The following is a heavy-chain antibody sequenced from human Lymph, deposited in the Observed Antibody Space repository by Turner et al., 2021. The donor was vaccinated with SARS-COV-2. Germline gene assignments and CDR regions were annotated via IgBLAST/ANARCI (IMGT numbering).Heavy chain of an antibody. CDR1: GFTFSSHG. CDR3: AREGDALAGGMDV. J-gene: IGHJ6*02. CDR2: IWYDGSNK. Sequence: QMQLVESGGGVVQPGRSLRLSCAASGFTFSSHGMHWVRQAPGKGLEWVAVIWYDGSNKYYADSVKGRFTISRDNSKNTLYLQMNSLRAEDTAVYYCAREGDALAGGMDVWGQGTTVTVSS. D-gene: IGHD2-15*01. V-gene: IGHV3-33*01.